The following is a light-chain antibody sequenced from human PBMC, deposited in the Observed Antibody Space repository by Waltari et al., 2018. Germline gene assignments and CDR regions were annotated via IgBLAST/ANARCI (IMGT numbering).Light chain of an antibody. CDR2: GKN. Sequence: SSELTQDPAVSVALGQTVRITCQGDSPRSYYASWYQQKPGQAPVIVIYGKNNRPSGIPDRFSGSSSGNTASLTITGAQAEDEADYYCNSRNSSGNHRVVFGGGTKLTVL. CDR1: SPRSYY. J-gene: IGLJ2*01. CDR3: NSRNSSGNHRVV. V-gene: IGLV3-19*01.